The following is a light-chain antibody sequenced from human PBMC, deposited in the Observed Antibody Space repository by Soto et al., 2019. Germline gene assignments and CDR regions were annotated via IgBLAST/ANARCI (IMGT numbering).Light chain of an antibody. J-gene: IGLJ1*01. V-gene: IGLV1-44*01. CDR1: SSSIGSNT. CDR2: SND. CDR3: AAWDDSLNAYV. Sequence: QSVLTQPRSVSGTPGQRVTISCSGSSSSIGSNTVNWYQQLPGTAPRLLIYSNDQRPSGVPDRFSGSKSGTSASLAISGLQSEDEADYYCAAWDDSLNAYVFGTGTKVTVL.